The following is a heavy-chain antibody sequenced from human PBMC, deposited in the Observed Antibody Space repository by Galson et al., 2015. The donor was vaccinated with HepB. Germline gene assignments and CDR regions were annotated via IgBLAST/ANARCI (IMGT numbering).Heavy chain of an antibody. D-gene: IGHD3-10*01. V-gene: IGHV3-23*01. CDR2: ISGSGGST. CDR1: GFTFSSYA. J-gene: IGHJ4*02. Sequence: SLRLSCAASGFTFSSYAMSWVRQAPGKGLEWVSAISGSGGSTYYADSVKGRFTISRDNSKNTLYLQMNSLRAEDTAVYYCAKDLYQWFGEFTYWGQGTLVTVSS. CDR3: AKDLYQWFGEFTY.